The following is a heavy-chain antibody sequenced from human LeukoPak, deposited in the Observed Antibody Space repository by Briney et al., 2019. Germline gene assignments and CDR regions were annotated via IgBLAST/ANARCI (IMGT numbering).Heavy chain of an antibody. CDR3: ASEKNYGEKYFDS. Sequence: ASVKVSCKASGYTFTSYYMHWVRQAPGQGLEWMGIINPIGGSTSYAQKFQGRVTMTRDTSTSTAYMELSSLRSEDTAIYYCASEKNYGEKYFDSWGQGTVVTVSS. V-gene: IGHV1-46*01. CDR1: GYTFTSYY. D-gene: IGHD4-17*01. J-gene: IGHJ4*02. CDR2: INPIGGST.